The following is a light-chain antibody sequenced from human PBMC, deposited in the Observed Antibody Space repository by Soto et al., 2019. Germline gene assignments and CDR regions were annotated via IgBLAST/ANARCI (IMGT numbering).Light chain of an antibody. V-gene: IGKV3-20*01. J-gene: IGKJ5*01. CDR1: QSVSSSY. Sequence: EIVLTQSPGTLSLSPGERATLSCRASQSVSSSYLAWYQQKPGQAPRLLIYGASSRATGIPDRFSVSGSGTDFTLTISRLEPEDFAVYYCHQYGSSITFGQGTRLEI. CDR3: HQYGSSIT. CDR2: GAS.